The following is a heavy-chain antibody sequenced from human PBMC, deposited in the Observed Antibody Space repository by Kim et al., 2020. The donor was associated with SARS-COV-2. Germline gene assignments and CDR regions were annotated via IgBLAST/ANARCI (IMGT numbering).Heavy chain of an antibody. J-gene: IGHJ1*01. Sequence: ADSWEGRVTISRGNAKNTLYLQMNSLRAEDTAVYYCARDPDYRGFSNFHHWGQGTLVTVSS. CDR3: ARDPDYRGFSNFHH. V-gene: IGHV3-74*01. D-gene: IGHD3-16*01.